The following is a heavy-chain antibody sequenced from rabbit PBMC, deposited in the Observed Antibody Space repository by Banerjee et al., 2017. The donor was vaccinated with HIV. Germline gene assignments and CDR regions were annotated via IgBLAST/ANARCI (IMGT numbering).Heavy chain of an antibody. CDR3: ARESGSAGAGYAL. J-gene: IGHJ6*01. V-gene: IGHV1S40*01. CDR1: GFSFSSGYY. CDR2: IGTGSGST. D-gene: IGHD6-1*01. Sequence: QQLVESGGGLVKPGASLTLTCKASGFSFSSGYYMCWVRQAPGKGLEWIGCIGTGSGSTWYASWVNGRFTISKTSSTTVTLQMTSLTAADTATYFCARESGSAGAGYALWGPGTLVTVS.